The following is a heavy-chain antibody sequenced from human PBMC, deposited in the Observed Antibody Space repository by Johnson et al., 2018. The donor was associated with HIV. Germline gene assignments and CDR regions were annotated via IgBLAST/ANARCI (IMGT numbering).Heavy chain of an antibody. CDR3: ARVGDWGSAYDAFDI. D-gene: IGHD7-27*01. CDR1: GFTFSDYY. CDR2: ISSSGTTI. V-gene: IGHV3-11*04. J-gene: IGHJ3*02. Sequence: QVQLVESGGTLVKPGGSLRLSCAASGFTFSDYYMNWIRQAPGKGLQWVSYISSSGTTIYYGDSVKGRFTISRDNAKNSLYLQMNSLRAEDTAVYYCARVGDWGSAYDAFDIWGQGTMVTVSS.